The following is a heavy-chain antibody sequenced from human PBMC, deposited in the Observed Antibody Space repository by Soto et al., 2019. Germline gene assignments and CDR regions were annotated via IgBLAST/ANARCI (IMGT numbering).Heavy chain of an antibody. D-gene: IGHD2-2*01. Sequence: GGSLRLSCAASGFTFNNYGMHWVRQAPGKGLEWVAVISYDGSNKYYADSVKGRLTISRDNSKNTLYLQMSSLKAEDTAVYYCAKQLGYCSSTSCRDYYYGMDVWGQGTTVTVLL. J-gene: IGHJ6*02. CDR2: ISYDGSNK. CDR3: AKQLGYCSSTSCRDYYYGMDV. CDR1: GFTFNNYG. V-gene: IGHV3-30*18.